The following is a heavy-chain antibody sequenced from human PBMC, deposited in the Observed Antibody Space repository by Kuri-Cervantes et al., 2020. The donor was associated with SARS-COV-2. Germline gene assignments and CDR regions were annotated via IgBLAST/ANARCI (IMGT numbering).Heavy chain of an antibody. Sequence: SETLSLTCAVSGGSISSGGYSWSWIRQPPGKGPEWIGYIYHSGSTYYNPSLKSRVTISVDRSKNQFSLKLSSVTAADTAVYYCARRINYWWFDPWGQGTLVTVSS. CDR3: ARRINYWWFDP. J-gene: IGHJ5*02. D-gene: IGHD4-11*01. CDR2: IYHSGST. CDR1: GGSISSGGYS. V-gene: IGHV4-30-2*01.